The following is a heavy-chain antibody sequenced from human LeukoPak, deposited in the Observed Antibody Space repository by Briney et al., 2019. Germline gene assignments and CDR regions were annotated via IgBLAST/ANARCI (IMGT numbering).Heavy chain of an antibody. D-gene: IGHD3-22*01. CDR1: GFTFSSYS. J-gene: IGHJ4*02. CDR2: ISSSSSYI. CDR3: ARDSVLGGEDYYDSSGLDY. Sequence: PGGSLRLSCAASGFTFSSYSMNWVRQAPGKGLEWVSSISSSSSYIYYADSVKGRFTISRDNAKNSLYLQMNSLRAEDTAVYYCARDSVLGGEDYYDSSGLDYWGQGTLVTVSS. V-gene: IGHV3-21*01.